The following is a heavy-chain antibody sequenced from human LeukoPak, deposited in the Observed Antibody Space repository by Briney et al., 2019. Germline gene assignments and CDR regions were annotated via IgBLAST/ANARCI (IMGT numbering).Heavy chain of an antibody. CDR1: GYTFTGYY. CDR2: INPNSGGT. V-gene: IGHV1-2*06. J-gene: IGHJ4*02. D-gene: IGHD4-11*01. CDR3: ARRGSNHYELDY. Sequence: ASVKVSCKASGYTFTGYYMHWVRQAPGQGPEWMGRINPNSGGTNYAQKFQGRVTMTRDTSISTAYMELSRLRSDDTAVYYCARRGSNHYELDYWGQGTLVTVSS.